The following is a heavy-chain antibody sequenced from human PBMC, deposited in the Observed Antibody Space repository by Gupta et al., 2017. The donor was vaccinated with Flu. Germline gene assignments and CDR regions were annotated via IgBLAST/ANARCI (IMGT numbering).Heavy chain of an antibody. CDR3: ARDLDWAFIF. J-gene: IGHJ4*02. CDR2: IGSGGNT. Sequence: EVHLVESWGGLVPPGGSLRLTCVISGFSLRDSHMNWIRQVPGKGPEWISYIGSGGNTDYADSVRGRFTISRDNARDSVFLQMNSLRDEDTALYYCARDLDWAFIFWGQGVLVTVSS. CDR1: GFSLRDSH. D-gene: IGHD2-21*01. V-gene: IGHV3-48*02.